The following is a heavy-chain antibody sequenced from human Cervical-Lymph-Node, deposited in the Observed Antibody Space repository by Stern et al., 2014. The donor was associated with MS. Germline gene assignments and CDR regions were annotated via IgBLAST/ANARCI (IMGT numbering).Heavy chain of an antibody. V-gene: IGHV4-30-4*01. CDR2: IYYSGST. D-gene: IGHD2-2*01. Sequence: QVQLQESGPGLVKPSQTLSLTCTVSGGSISSGDYYWSWIRQPPGKGLVWIGYIYYSGSTYYNPSLKSRVTISVDTSKTQFSLKLSSVTAADTAVYYCASANCSSTSCPNWFDPWGQGTLVTVSS. CDR1: GGSISSGDYY. CDR3: ASANCSSTSCPNWFDP. J-gene: IGHJ5*02.